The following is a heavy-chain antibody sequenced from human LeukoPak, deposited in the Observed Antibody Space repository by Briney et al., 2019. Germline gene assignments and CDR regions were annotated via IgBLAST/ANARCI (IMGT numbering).Heavy chain of an antibody. CDR1: GYTFIASY. J-gene: IGHJ4*02. CDR3: AGGYCSGGSCYSVNY. CDR2: INPNSGGT. D-gene: IGHD2-15*01. V-gene: IGHV1-2*02. Sequence: GASVKVSCKDSGYTFIASYMHWVRQAPGQGLEWMGWINPNSGGTNYAQKFQGRVTMTRDTSISTAYMELSRLRSDDTAVYYCAGGYCSGGSCYSVNYWGQGTLVTVSS.